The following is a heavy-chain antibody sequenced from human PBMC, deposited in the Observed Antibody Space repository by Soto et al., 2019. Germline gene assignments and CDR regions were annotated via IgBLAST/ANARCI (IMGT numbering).Heavy chain of an antibody. Sequence: QVQLVESGGGVVQPGRSLRLSCAASGFTFSTYGMHWVRQAPGKGLEWATVISYDGTNQYYADSVKGRFTISTDNSKNTLFLQMNSLGAEDTAAYYCAKDRGYEGRVDYWGQGTLVTISS. D-gene: IGHD5-12*01. CDR3: AKDRGYEGRVDY. V-gene: IGHV3-30*18. J-gene: IGHJ4*02. CDR1: GFTFSTYG. CDR2: ISYDGTNQ.